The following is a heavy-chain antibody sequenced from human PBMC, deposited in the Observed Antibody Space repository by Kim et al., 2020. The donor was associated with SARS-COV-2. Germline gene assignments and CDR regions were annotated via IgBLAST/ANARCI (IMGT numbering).Heavy chain of an antibody. D-gene: IGHD2-2*02. Sequence: GGSLRLSCAASGFTFSSYGMHWVRQAPGKGLEWVAVISYDGSNKYYADSVKGRFTISRDNSKNTLYLQMNSLRAEDTAVYYCAKGLCRSASCYRGFMDVWGQGTTVTVSS. CDR3: AKGLCRSASCYRGFMDV. CDR1: GFTFSSYG. CDR2: ISYDGSNK. J-gene: IGHJ6*02. V-gene: IGHV3-30*18.